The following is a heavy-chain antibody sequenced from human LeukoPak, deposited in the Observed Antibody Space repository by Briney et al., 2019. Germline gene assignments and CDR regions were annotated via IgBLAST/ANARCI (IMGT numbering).Heavy chain of an antibody. J-gene: IGHJ4*02. CDR2: ISGNGTSI. V-gene: IGHV3-21*01. CDR3: SKPQSSRPGDFDY. Sequence: GGSLRLSRTASGFTFGSYSMNWVRQSPGRGLEWISSISGNGTSIKFANSLKGRFSVSRDNAKSSVYLHLSSLRAEDSGIYYCSKPQSSRPGDFDYWGQGILVTVTS. CDR1: GFTFGSYS. D-gene: IGHD1-14*01.